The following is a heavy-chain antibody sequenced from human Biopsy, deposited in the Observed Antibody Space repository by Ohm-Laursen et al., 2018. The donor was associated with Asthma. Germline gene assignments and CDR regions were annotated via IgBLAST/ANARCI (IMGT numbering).Heavy chain of an antibody. CDR3: ARWGSFGFDY. D-gene: IGHD7-27*01. Sequence: SQTLSLTCTVSGGSISSGGYCRSWIRQHPGKGLEWIGYIYYSGSTYYNPSLKSRVTISVDTSKNQFSLNLSSVTAADTAVYYCARWGSFGFDYWGQGTLVTVSS. CDR2: IYYSGST. J-gene: IGHJ4*02. CDR1: GGSISSGGYC. V-gene: IGHV4-31*03.